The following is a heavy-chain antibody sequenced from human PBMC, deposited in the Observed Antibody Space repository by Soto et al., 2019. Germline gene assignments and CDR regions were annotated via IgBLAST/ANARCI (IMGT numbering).Heavy chain of an antibody. CDR3: ASGDDIVATGWLLRFDY. J-gene: IGHJ4*02. Sequence: QVQLVESGGGVVQPGRSLRLSCAASGFTFSSYGMHWVRQAPGKGLEWVAVIWYDGTNKYYADSVKGRFTISRDNSKNTLYLQMNSMRAEVTAVYYCASGDDIVATGWLLRFDYWGQGTLVTVSS. D-gene: IGHD5-12*01. V-gene: IGHV3-33*01. CDR1: GFTFSSYG. CDR2: IWYDGTNK.